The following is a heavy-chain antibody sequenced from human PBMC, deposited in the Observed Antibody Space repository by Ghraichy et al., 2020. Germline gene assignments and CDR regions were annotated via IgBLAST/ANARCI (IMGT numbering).Heavy chain of an antibody. Sequence: GGSLRLSCAASGFTFSSYAMSWVRQAPGKGLEWVSAISGSGGSTYYADSVKGRFTISRDNSKNTLYLQMNSLRAEDTAVYYCAKGERSITMIVEPNRPRAFDIWGQGTMVTVSS. CDR3: AKGERSITMIVEPNRPRAFDI. D-gene: IGHD3-22*01. CDR2: ISGSGGST. J-gene: IGHJ3*02. V-gene: IGHV3-23*01. CDR1: GFTFSSYA.